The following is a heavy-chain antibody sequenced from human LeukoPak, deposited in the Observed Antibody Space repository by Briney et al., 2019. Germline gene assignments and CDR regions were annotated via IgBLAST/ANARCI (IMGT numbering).Heavy chain of an antibody. J-gene: IGHJ4*02. CDR2: ISSSSSYI. CDR3: ARGNRGCHDY. Sequence: PGGSLRLSCAASGFTFSSYSMNWVRQAPGKGPEWVSSISSSSSYIYYADSVKGRFTISRDNAKNSLYLQMNSLRAEDTAVYYCARGNRGCHDYWGQGTLVTVSS. CDR1: GFTFSSYS. D-gene: IGHD6-25*01. V-gene: IGHV3-21*01.